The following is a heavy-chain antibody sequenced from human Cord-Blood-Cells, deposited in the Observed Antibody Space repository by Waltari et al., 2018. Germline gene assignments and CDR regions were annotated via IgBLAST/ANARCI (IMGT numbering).Heavy chain of an antibody. D-gene: IGHD4-17*01. V-gene: IGHV4-4*02. CDR1: GGSISSSNW. Sequence: QVQLQESGPGLVKPSGTLSLTCAVSGGSISSSNWWSWVRQPPGKGLELIGEIYHCGRTTYTPSLNSRFTISVDKSKNQFSLKLSSVTAADTAVYYCARNGGDFDYWGQGTLVTVSS. CDR3: ARNGGDFDY. CDR2: IYHCGRT. J-gene: IGHJ4*02.